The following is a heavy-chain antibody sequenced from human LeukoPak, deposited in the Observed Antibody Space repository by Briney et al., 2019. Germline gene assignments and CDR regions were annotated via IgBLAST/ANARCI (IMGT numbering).Heavy chain of an antibody. Sequence: GGSLRLXCAASGFTFSGYAMSWVRQAPGKGLEWVSAISGSGGSTYYADSVKGRFTISRDNSKNTLYLQMNSLRAENTAVYYCAKDDAAGNDYWGQGTLVTVSS. V-gene: IGHV3-23*01. CDR1: GFTFSGYA. CDR2: ISGSGGST. D-gene: IGHD6-13*01. J-gene: IGHJ4*02. CDR3: AKDDAAGNDY.